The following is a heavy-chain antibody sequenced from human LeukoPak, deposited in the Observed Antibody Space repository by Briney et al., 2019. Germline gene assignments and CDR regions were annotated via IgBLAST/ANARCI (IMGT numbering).Heavy chain of an antibody. CDR3: AKAHYYDSSGHDY. CDR2: ISGSGGST. Sequence: ETLSLTCAVSGGSISSSNWWSWVRQPPGKGLEWVSAISGSGGSTYYADSVKGRFTISRDNSKNTLYLQMNSLRAEDTAVYYCAKAHYYDSSGHDYWGQGTLVTVSS. CDR1: GGSISSSN. J-gene: IGHJ4*02. V-gene: IGHV3-23*01. D-gene: IGHD3-22*01.